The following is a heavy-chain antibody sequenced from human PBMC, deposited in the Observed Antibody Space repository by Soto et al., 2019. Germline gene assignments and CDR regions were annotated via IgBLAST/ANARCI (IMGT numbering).Heavy chain of an antibody. CDR1: GFTFSSYS. D-gene: IGHD5-12*01. V-gene: IGHV3-48*01. Sequence: EVQLVESGGGWVQPGGSLRLSCAASGFTFSSYSMNWVRQAPGKGLEWVSYISSSSSTIYYADSVKGRCTISRDNAKNSLYLQMNSLRAEDTAVYYCARRSGSRDGYNFDYWGQGTLVTVSS. CDR2: ISSSSSTI. J-gene: IGHJ4*02. CDR3: ARRSGSRDGYNFDY.